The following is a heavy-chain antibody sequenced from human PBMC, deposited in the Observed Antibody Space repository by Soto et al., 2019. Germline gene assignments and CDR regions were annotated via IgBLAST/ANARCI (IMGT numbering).Heavy chain of an antibody. CDR3: AKLTYPSDSTGYYYERVSGWIDS. J-gene: IGHJ5*01. Sequence: EVQLLESGGGLIQPGGSRRLSCAASGFMFSSYAMSWVRQAPGKGLEWVSSISASGGTANLADSVEGRCTISRDNSKSTLYLQMNSLRDEDTAVYYCAKLTYPSDSTGYYYERVSGWIDSWGQGTLVTVSS. V-gene: IGHV3-23*01. D-gene: IGHD3-22*01. CDR2: ISASGGTA. CDR1: GFMFSSYA.